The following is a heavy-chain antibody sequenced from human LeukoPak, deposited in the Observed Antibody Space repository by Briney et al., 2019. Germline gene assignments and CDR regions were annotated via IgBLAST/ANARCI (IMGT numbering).Heavy chain of an antibody. CDR1: GFTFSSYA. V-gene: IGHV3-21*01. D-gene: IGHD1-7*01. Sequence: GGSLRLSCAASGFTFSSYAMSWVRQAPGKGLEWVSSIDSSSSYIYYADSVKGRFTISRDNAKNSLFLQMNSLRVEDTAVYYCARPGITGTMGYGAFDIWGQGTRVTVSS. J-gene: IGHJ3*02. CDR3: ARPGITGTMGYGAFDI. CDR2: IDSSSSYI.